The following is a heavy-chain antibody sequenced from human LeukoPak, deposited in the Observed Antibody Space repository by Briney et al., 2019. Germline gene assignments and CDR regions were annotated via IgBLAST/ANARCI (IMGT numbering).Heavy chain of an antibody. Sequence: PGGSLRLSCAASGFTFSSYAMSWVRQAPGKGLEWVSAISGSGGSTYYADSVKGRFTISRDNAKNSLYLHMDSLRAEDTAVYYCARGAYSSGWVYFDHWGQGTLVTVSS. CDR1: GFTFSSYA. V-gene: IGHV3-23*01. CDR3: ARGAYSSGWVYFDH. D-gene: IGHD6-19*01. CDR2: ISGSGGST. J-gene: IGHJ4*02.